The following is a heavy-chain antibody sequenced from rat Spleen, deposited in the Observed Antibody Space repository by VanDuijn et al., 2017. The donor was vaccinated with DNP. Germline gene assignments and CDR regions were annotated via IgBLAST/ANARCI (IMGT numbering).Heavy chain of an antibody. J-gene: IGHJ3*01. CDR2: IRNKANAYTT. CDR1: GFTFTDFY. V-gene: IGHV7-7*01. Sequence: EVKLLESGGGLVQPGGSLRLSCAASGFTFTDFYMSWIRQPPGKAPEWLAVIRNKANAYTTEYNPSVKGRFTISRDNTQNILYLQMNTLRVEDTAIYYCARDGYNTDYAFAYWGQGTLVTVSS. D-gene: IGHD1-6*01. CDR3: ARDGYNTDYAFAY.